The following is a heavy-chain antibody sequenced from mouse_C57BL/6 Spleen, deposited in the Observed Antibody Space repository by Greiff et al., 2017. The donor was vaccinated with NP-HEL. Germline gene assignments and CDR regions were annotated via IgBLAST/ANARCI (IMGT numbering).Heavy chain of an antibody. Sequence: QVQLQQSGTELVKPGASVKISCKASGYAFSSYWMNWVKQRPGTGLEWIGQIYPGDGDTNYNGKFKGKATLTADKSSSTAYMQLSSLTSEDSAVYFCARRDLETWFAYWGQGTLVTVSA. CDR3: ARRDLETWFAY. CDR1: GYAFSSYW. D-gene: IGHD3-3*01. J-gene: IGHJ3*01. CDR2: IYPGDGDT. V-gene: IGHV1-80*01.